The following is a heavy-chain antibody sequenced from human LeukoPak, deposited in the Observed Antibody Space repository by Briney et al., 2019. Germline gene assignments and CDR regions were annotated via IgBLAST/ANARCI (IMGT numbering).Heavy chain of an antibody. Sequence: GASVKVSCKASGYTFTGYYMHWVRQAPGQGLEWMGWINPNSGGTNYAQKFQGWVTMTRDTSISTAYMELSRLRSDDTAVYYCARSSTKIQLWLNYWGQGTLVTVSS. CDR1: GYTFTGYY. CDR2: INPNSGGT. CDR3: ARSSTKIQLWLNY. D-gene: IGHD5-18*01. V-gene: IGHV1-2*04. J-gene: IGHJ4*02.